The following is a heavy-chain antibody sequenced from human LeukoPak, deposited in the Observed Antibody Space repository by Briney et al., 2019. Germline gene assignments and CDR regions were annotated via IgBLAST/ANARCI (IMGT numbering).Heavy chain of an antibody. CDR2: IKQDGSEK. Sequence: VQLVESGGGVVQPGRSLRLSCAASGFTFSSYWMSCVRQAPGKGLEWVANIKQDGSEKYYVDSVKGRFTISRDNAKNSLYLQMNSLRAEDTAVYYCVKANYYDSSLLDYWGQGTLVTVSS. V-gene: IGHV3-7*01. D-gene: IGHD3-22*01. CDR3: VKANYYDSSLLDY. CDR1: GFTFSSYW. J-gene: IGHJ4*02.